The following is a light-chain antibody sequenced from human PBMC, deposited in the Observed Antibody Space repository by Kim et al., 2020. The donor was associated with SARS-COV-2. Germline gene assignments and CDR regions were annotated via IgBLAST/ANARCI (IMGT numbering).Light chain of an antibody. J-gene: IGKJ2*01. CDR2: GAS. CDR3: QQYGNSPYT. Sequence: LSPGERATLSCRARQSVSSSYLAWYQQKPGQTPRLLIYGASNRATGIPDRFSGSGSGTDFTLTISRLEPEDFALYYCQQYGNSPYTFGQGTKLEI. V-gene: IGKV3-20*01. CDR1: QSVSSSY.